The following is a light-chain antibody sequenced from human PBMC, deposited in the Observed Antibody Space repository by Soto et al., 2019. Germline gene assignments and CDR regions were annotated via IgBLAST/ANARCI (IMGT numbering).Light chain of an antibody. CDR1: QSVDSN. CDR2: GAS. Sequence: EILMTQSPATLSVSPGERATLSCRASQSVDSNLAWYQQKPVQAPRLLIYGASTRATGISARFSGSGSGTECTLTISSLQSEDFGVYYCQQYNNWWTFGQGTKVEI. J-gene: IGKJ1*01. CDR3: QQYNNWWT. V-gene: IGKV3-15*01.